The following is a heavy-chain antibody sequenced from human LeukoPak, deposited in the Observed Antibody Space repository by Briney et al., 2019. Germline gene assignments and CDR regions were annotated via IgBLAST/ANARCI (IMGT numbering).Heavy chain of an antibody. V-gene: IGHV4-4*07. D-gene: IGHD1-26*01. J-gene: IGHJ4*02. Sequence: SETLSLTCTVSGGSISSYYWSWIRQHAGKGLEWIGRINTSGSTNYNPSLKSRVTMSVDTSKNQFSLKLSSVTAADTAVYYCARDFGGATGCFDCWGQGTPVTVSS. CDR1: GGSISSYY. CDR2: INTSGST. CDR3: ARDFGGATGCFDC.